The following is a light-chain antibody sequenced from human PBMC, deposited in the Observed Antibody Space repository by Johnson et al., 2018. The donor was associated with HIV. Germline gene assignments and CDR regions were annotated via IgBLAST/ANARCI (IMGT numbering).Light chain of an antibody. J-gene: IGLJ1*01. Sequence: QAVLTQPPSVSAAPGQKVTISCSGSSSNIGNNYVSWYQQLPGTAPKLLIYENNKRPSGIPDRFSGSKSGTSATLVISGLQTGDEADYYCGTWDTSLGAQYVFGSGTKATVL. CDR3: GTWDTSLGAQYV. CDR2: ENN. CDR1: SSNIGNNY. V-gene: IGLV1-51*02.